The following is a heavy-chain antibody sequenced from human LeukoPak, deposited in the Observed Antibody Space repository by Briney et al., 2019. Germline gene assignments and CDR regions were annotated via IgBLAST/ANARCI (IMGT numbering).Heavy chain of an antibody. Sequence: SETLSLTCAVCVGSFSGYYWSWIRQPPGKGLEWMGEINHSGTTNHNPSLEGRGTVSIDTSKDQVSLKLSSVTAADTAMYYCACTREYSYDVWNYYFDYWDQGTLVTVSS. CDR3: ACTREYSYDVWNYYFDY. V-gene: IGHV4-34*01. CDR1: VGSFSGYY. CDR2: INHSGTT. D-gene: IGHD5-18*01. J-gene: IGHJ4*02.